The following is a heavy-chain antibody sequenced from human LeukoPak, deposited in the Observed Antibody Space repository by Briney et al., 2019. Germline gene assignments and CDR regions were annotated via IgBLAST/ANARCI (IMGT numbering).Heavy chain of an antibody. D-gene: IGHD2-15*01. V-gene: IGHV4-4*07. CDR1: GGSISSYY. CDR2: IYTSGST. J-gene: IGHJ5*02. Sequence: PSETLSLTCTVSGGSISSYYWSWVRQPAGKGLEWVGRIYTSGSTNYNPSLKSRVTISVDKSKNQFSLKLSSVTAADTAVYYCARDLVYCSGGSCYSNNWFDPWGQGTLVTVSS. CDR3: ARDLVYCSGGSCYSNNWFDP.